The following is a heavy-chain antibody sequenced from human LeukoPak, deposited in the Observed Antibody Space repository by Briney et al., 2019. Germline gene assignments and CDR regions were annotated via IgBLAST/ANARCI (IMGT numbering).Heavy chain of an antibody. J-gene: IGHJ4*02. CDR1: GYTLTKLY. CDR3: GTVGYYYYNSGFTFDY. CDR2: FDPEDGKT. V-gene: IGHV1-24*01. D-gene: IGHD3-22*01. Sequence: ASVKVSCKVSGYTLTKLYMHWVRQATGKGLEWMGWFDPEDGKTSYAQKFQGRVTMTEDTSTSTAYMELSSLRSEDTAVYYCGTVGYYYYNSGFTFDYWGQGTLVTVAT.